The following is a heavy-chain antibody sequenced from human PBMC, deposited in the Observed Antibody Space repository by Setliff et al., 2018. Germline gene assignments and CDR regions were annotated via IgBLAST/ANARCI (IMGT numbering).Heavy chain of an antibody. Sequence: ASVKVSCKASGYTFTSYGISWVRQAPGQGLEWMGCISAYNGNTNYAQKLQGRVTMTTDTSTSTAYMELRSLRSDDTAVYYCAKDRITYGIAARDFDYWGQGTLVTVSS. V-gene: IGHV1-18*01. J-gene: IGHJ4*02. CDR1: GYTFTSYG. D-gene: IGHD6-13*01. CDR2: ISAYNGNT. CDR3: AKDRITYGIAARDFDY.